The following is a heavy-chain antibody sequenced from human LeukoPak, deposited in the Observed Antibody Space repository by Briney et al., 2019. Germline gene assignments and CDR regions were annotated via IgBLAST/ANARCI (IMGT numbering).Heavy chain of an antibody. Sequence: GSLRLSCVGSGFTVSSSFMSWVRQAPGKGLEWIGEINHSGSTNSNPSLKSRVTISLDTSKNQFSLKLSSVTAADTAVYYCARGRRPDGLYWGQGTLVTVSS. J-gene: IGHJ4*02. D-gene: IGHD1-14*01. V-gene: IGHV4-34*01. CDR1: GFTVSSSF. CDR2: INHSGST. CDR3: ARGRRPDGLY.